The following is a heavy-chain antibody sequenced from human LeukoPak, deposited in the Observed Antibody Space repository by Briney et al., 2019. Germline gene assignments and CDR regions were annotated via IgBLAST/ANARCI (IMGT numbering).Heavy chain of an antibody. Sequence: GASVKVSCKASGYTFTGYYMHWVRQAPGQGLEWMGWINPNSGGTNYAQKFQGRVTMTRDTSISTAYMELSRLRSDDTAVYYCVRDSIAARPLGYYWGQGTLVTVSS. CDR1: GYTFTGYY. CDR2: INPNSGGT. CDR3: VRDSIAARPLGYY. V-gene: IGHV1-2*02. D-gene: IGHD6-6*01. J-gene: IGHJ4*02.